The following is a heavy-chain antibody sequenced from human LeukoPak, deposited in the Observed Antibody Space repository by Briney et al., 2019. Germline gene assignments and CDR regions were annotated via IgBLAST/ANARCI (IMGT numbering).Heavy chain of an antibody. CDR3: AKGFSSSGYDY. CDR1: GFTFSSYG. V-gene: IGHV3-30*18. D-gene: IGHD3-22*01. J-gene: IGHJ4*02. CDR2: ISYDGSNK. Sequence: PGRSLRLSCAASGFTFSSYGMHWVRQAPGKGLEWVAVISYDGSNKYYADSVKGRFTISRGNSKNTLYLQMNSLRAEDTAVYYCAKGFSSSGYDYWGQGTLVTVSS.